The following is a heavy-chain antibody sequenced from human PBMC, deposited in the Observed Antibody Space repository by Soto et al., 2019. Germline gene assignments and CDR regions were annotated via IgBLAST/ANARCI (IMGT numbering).Heavy chain of an antibody. CDR3: ASSNIAATGFYYYGMDV. V-gene: IGHV4-59*01. Sequence: SETLSLTCTISGGSISSYYWSWIRQPPGKGLEWIGYIYYSGSTNYNPSLKSRVTISVDTSKNQFSLKLSSVTAADTAVYYCASSNIAATGFYYYGMDVWGRGTTVTVSS. CDR2: IYYSGST. CDR1: GGSISSYY. J-gene: IGHJ6*02. D-gene: IGHD6-13*01.